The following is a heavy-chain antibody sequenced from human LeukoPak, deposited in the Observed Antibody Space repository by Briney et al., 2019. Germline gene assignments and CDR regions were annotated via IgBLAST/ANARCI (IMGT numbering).Heavy chain of an antibody. J-gene: IGHJ5*02. D-gene: IGHD3-10*01. CDR2: IYHSGST. CDR3: ARSITMVRGVIDWFDP. Sequence: SETLSLTCAVSGGSISSSNWWSWVRQPPGKGLKWIAEIYHSGSTNYNPSLNSRVTISVDKSKNQFSLKLSSVTAAETAVYYCARSITMVRGVIDWFDPWGQGTLVTVSS. V-gene: IGHV4-4*02. CDR1: GGSISSSNW.